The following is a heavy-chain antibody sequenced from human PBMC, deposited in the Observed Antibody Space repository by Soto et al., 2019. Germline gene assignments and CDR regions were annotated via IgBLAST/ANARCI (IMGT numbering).Heavy chain of an antibody. CDR2: IIPIYGIS. CDR3: ARDLGGCSAGSCRYNWLDS. CDR1: GDTFTNYA. V-gene: IGHV1-69*17. Sequence: QVQLVQSGAEVKKPGSSVKVSCKASGDTFTNYAISWVRQAPGQGLEWMGGIIPIYGISHYAQKFQDRVTITADTSTSTADLELSSLGPEDTAVYYCARDLGGCSAGSCRYNWLDSWGQGTLVTVSS. J-gene: IGHJ5*01. D-gene: IGHD2-15*01.